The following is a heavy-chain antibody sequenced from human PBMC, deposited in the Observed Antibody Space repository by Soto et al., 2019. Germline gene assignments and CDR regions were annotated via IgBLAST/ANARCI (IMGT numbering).Heavy chain of an antibody. J-gene: IGHJ4*02. CDR1: GFTFSSYG. D-gene: IGHD3-22*01. V-gene: IGHV3-30*18. CDR2: ISYDGSNK. CDR3: AKVKDYYDSSGYFDY. Sequence: GGSLRLSCAASGFTFSSYGMHWVRQAPGKGLEWVAVISYDGSNKYYADSVKGRFTISRDNSKNTLYLQMNSLRAEDTAVYYCAKVKDYYDSSGYFDYWGQGTLVTV.